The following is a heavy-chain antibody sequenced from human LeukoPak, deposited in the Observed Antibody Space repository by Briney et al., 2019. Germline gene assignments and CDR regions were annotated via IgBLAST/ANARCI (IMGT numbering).Heavy chain of an antibody. J-gene: IGHJ4*02. V-gene: IGHV4-31*03. CDR3: ARDPGYSGFNFDY. Sequence: SQTLSLTCTVSRGSISKGGYYWSWIRQHPGKGLVWIGYIYYSGSNYYNPPLKSRITISVDTSKNQYSLKLSSVTGADTGVYYCARDPGYSGFNFDYWGQGSLVTDSS. D-gene: IGHD5-12*01. CDR1: RGSISKGGYY. CDR2: IYYSGSN.